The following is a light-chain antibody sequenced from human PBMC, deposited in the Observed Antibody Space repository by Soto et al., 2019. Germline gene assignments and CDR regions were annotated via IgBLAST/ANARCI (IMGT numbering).Light chain of an antibody. CDR3: QQRSNWPPSIT. CDR2: DAS. J-gene: IGKJ5*01. CDR1: QSVSIL. Sequence: EIVMTQSPATLSVSPGERATLSCRASQSVSILLAWYQQKPGQAPRVLSYDASNRATVIPARFSGSGSGTDFTLTISSLEPEAFAVYYCQQRSNWPPSITFGQGTRLEIK. V-gene: IGKV3-11*01.